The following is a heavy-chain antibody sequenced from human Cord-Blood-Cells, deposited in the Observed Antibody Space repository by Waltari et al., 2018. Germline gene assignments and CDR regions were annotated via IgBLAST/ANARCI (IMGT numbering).Heavy chain of an antibody. V-gene: IGHV4-4*07. CDR3: ARGGLGAARVFDY. J-gene: IGHJ4*02. Sequence: QVQLQESGPGLVKPSATLSLTCTVSGGSISSYYWSWIRQAAGKGLEWFGRIYTRGGTNYNPALQTRVTMSVDTAKNLFSLKLSSVSAADTAVYYCARGGLGAARVFDYWGQGTLVTVSS. CDR2: IYTRGGT. CDR1: GGSISSYY. D-gene: IGHD6-6*01.